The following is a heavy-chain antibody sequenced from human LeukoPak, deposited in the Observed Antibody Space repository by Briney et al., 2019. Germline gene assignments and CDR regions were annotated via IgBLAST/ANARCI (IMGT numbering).Heavy chain of an antibody. CDR1: GYTFTGYY. J-gene: IGHJ4*02. V-gene: IGHV1-2*02. CDR2: INPNSGGT. D-gene: IGHD6-13*01. Sequence: ASVKVPCKASGYTFTGYYMHWVRQAPGQGLEWMGWINPNSGGTNYAQKFQGRVTMTRDTSISTAYMELSRLRSDDTAVYYCARVVRAGAAALGYWGQGTLVTVSS. CDR3: ARVVRAGAAALGY.